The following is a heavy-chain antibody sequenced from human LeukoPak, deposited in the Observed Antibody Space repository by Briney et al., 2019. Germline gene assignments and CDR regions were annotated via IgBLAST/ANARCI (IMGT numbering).Heavy chain of an antibody. Sequence: GRSLRLSCAASGFTFSSYSMNWVRQAPGKGLEWVSSISSSSSYIYYADSVKGRFTISRDNAKNSLYLQMNSLRAEDTAVYYCASGSGSYPLDYWGQGTLVTVSS. CDR2: ISSSSSYI. CDR3: ASGSGSYPLDY. CDR1: GFTFSSYS. D-gene: IGHD3-10*01. V-gene: IGHV3-21*01. J-gene: IGHJ4*02.